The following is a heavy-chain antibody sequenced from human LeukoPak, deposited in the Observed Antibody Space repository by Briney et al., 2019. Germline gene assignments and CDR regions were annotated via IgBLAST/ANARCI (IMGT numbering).Heavy chain of an antibody. CDR3: AKSDGYGLIDY. J-gene: IGHJ4*02. D-gene: IGHD2-21*02. CDR1: GASISGSGYY. V-gene: IGHV4-39*05. Sequence: SETPSLTCAVSGASISGSGYYWGWIRQPPGMELQWIGNIYHTGSTYYNASLQSRVTISIDTSKNQFPLRLNSVTAADTAMYYCAKSDGYGLIDYWGQGTLVTVSS. CDR2: IYHTGST.